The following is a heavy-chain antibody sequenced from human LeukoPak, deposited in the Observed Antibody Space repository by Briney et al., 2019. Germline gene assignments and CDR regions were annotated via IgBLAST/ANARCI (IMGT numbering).Heavy chain of an antibody. CDR2: IYTSGST. CDR1: GGSISSGSYY. Sequence: ASETLSLTCTVSGGSISSGSYYWSWIRQLAGKGLEWIGRIYTSGSTNYNPSLKSRVTISVDTSKNQFSLKLSSVTAADTAVYYCARRGPAAGADYWGQGTLVTVSS. V-gene: IGHV4-61*02. D-gene: IGHD6-13*01. J-gene: IGHJ4*02. CDR3: ARRGPAAGADY.